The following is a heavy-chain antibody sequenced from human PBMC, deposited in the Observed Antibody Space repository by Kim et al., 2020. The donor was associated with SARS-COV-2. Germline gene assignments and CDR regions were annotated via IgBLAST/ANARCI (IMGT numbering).Heavy chain of an antibody. CDR3: VRENKYSSSWNDAFDI. J-gene: IGHJ3*02. V-gene: IGHV6-1*01. Sequence: SQTLSLTCAISGDSVSSNSAAWNWIRQSPSRGLEWLGRTYYRSKWYNDYAVSVKSRITINPDTSKNQFSLQLNSVTPEDTAVYYCVRENKYSSSWNDAFDIWGQGTMVTVSS. CDR1: GDSVSSNSAA. D-gene: IGHD6-13*01. CDR2: TYYRSKWYN.